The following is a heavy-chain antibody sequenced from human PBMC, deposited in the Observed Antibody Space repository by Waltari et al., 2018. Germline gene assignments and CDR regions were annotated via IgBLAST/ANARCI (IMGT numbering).Heavy chain of an antibody. CDR2: INEDGSEK. Sequence: VRLVEAGGPLGRQEGCLRPTWSAPGSTFNIYGLSWVRQAPGKGLEWVANINEDGSEKNYLDSVKVRFTISRDNTENSLYLQMNSLRGEDTAVYYCARGVGSGQGVVHWGQGTLVTVSS. CDR3: ARGVGSGQGVVH. V-gene: IGHV3-7*01. D-gene: IGHD1-26*01. CDR1: GSTFNIYG. J-gene: IGHJ4*02.